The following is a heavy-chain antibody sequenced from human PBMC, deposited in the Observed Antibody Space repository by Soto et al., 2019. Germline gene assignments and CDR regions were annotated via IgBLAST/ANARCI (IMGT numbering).Heavy chain of an antibody. D-gene: IGHD1-26*01. J-gene: IGHJ6*04. V-gene: IGHV3-23*01. Sequence: EVLLLESGGGLVQPGGSLRLSCEVSEFSFSCFAMNWVRQAPGKGLEWVSAIGDSGASTYYADSVKGRFTISRDNSRNTLYLQLNSLRAEATAVYDCAKGVELDVWGNGTTVTVSS. CDR2: IGDSGAST. CDR3: AKGVELDV. CDR1: EFSFSCFA.